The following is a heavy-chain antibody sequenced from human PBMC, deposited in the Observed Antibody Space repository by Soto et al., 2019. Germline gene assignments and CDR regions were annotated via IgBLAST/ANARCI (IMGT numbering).Heavy chain of an antibody. CDR1: GFTFSSYG. V-gene: IGHV3-30*03. CDR3: SRNGVGYCSSASCYDAGSGMDV. D-gene: IGHD2-2*01. CDR2: ISYDGSNK. Sequence: QVQLVESGGGVVQPGRSLRLSCAASGFTFSSYGMHWVRQAPGKGLEWVAVISYDGSNKYYADSVKGRFTISRDNSKNTLYRQMNCLRAEDTAVYYCSRNGVGYCSSASCYDAGSGMDVWGQGTTVTVSS. J-gene: IGHJ6*02.